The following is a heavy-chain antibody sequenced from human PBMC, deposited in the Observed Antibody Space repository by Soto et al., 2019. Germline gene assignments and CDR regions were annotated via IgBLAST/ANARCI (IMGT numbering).Heavy chain of an antibody. J-gene: IGHJ6*02. D-gene: IGHD3-10*01. V-gene: IGHV5-51*01. CDR3: ARTDMVRGVIIDSYYYYGMDV. CDR2: IYPGDSDT. Sequence: RGESLKISCKGSGYSFTSYWIGWVRQMPGKGLEWMGIIYPGDSDTRYSPSFQGQVTISADKSISTAYLQWSSLKASDTAMYYCARTDMVRGVIIDSYYYYGMDVWGQGTTVTVSS. CDR1: GYSFTSYW.